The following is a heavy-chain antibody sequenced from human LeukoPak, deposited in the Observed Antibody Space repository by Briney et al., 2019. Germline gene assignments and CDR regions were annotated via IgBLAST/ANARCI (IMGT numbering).Heavy chain of an antibody. Sequence: QPGGSLRLSCAASGFTFSTYGMHWVRQAPGKGLEWVSFIQYDQYNKYYADSVKGRFTISRDNSKSTLYLQLNSLRAEDTAIYYCARDERSIQFNYWGQGTLVTVSS. CDR2: IQYDQYNK. V-gene: IGHV3-30*02. CDR1: GFTFSTYG. D-gene: IGHD2-21*01. CDR3: ARDERSIQFNY. J-gene: IGHJ4*02.